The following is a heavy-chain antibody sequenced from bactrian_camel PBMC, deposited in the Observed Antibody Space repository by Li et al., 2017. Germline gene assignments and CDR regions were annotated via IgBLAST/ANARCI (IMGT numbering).Heavy chain of an antibody. Sequence: VESGGGSVKAGGSLSLSCAVSGDTYRGLCMGWFRHTPGREREGVATIPYYGDTTTYADSVKGRFTISQDNAKNAIYLHMNSLEPEGSALYYCARDPLYFRREIQPTGGRCSAVNLGYNYYGEGTQVTVSS. CDR1: GDTYRGLC. D-gene: IGHD7*01. CDR2: IPYYGDTT. J-gene: IGHJ4*01. V-gene: IGHV3S26*01.